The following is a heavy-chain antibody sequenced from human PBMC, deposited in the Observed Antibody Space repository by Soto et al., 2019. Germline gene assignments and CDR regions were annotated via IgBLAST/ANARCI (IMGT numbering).Heavy chain of an antibody. D-gene: IGHD3-3*01. CDR1: GGSISSGGHY. CDR2: IYYTGSA. Sequence: SETLSLTCTVSGGSISSGGHYWSWIRQHPGKGLEWIGYIYYTGSAYYNPSLKSRVTISVDTSKTQFSLKLTSVTAADTAIYYCARSYDSGVDYWGQGNLVTV. V-gene: IGHV4-31*03. CDR3: ARSYDSGVDY. J-gene: IGHJ4*02.